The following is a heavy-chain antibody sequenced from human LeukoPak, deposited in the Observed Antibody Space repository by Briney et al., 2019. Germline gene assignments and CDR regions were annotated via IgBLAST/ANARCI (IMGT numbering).Heavy chain of an antibody. D-gene: IGHD5-18*01. CDR3: ARDSGSYGLPDAFDI. J-gene: IGHJ3*02. V-gene: IGHV3-33*01. Sequence: GRCLRLSCAASGFTFSRYGMHWVRQAPGKGLEWVAVIWYDGSNKYYADSVKGRFTISRDNSKNTLYLQMNSRRAEDTAVYYCARDSGSYGLPDAFDIWGQGTMVTVSS. CDR1: GFTFSRYG. CDR2: IWYDGSNK.